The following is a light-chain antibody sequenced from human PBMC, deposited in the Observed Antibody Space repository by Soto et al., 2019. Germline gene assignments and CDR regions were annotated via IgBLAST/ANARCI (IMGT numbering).Light chain of an antibody. J-gene: IGKJ1*01. V-gene: IGKV2-30*01. CDR2: KVS. CDR3: MQGTHWPRT. Sequence: DVVMTQSPLSLPVTLGQPASISCRSSQSLVYSDGNTYLNWFQQRPGQSPRRLIYKVSNRDSGVPARLSGRGSGTDFTLKISRVEAEDVGVYYCMQGTHWPRTFGQGTKVEIK. CDR1: QSLVYSDGNTY.